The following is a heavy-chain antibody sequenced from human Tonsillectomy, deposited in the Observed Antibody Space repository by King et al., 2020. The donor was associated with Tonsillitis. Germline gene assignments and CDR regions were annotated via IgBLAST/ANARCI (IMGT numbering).Heavy chain of an antibody. Sequence: QLVQSGGGLVQPGGSLRLSCAASGFTFTSYAMSWVRQAPGKGLEWVSAISGSGGCTYYADSVMGRFTISRDNSKNTLYLQMNSLRAEDTAVYYCAGSEIRGFISRDSYMDVWGKASSVTPSS. CDR1: GFTFTSYA. D-gene: IGHD3-10*01. V-gene: IGHV3-23*04. J-gene: IGHJ6*03. CDR3: AGSEIRGFISRDSYMDV. CDR2: ISGSGGCT.